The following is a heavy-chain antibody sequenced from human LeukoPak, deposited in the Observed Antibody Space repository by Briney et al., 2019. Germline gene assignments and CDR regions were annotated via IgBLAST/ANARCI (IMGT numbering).Heavy chain of an antibody. J-gene: IGHJ6*03. CDR2: IYYSGST. CDR1: GGSFSGYY. V-gene: IGHV4-59*01. CDR3: ARVGYSSGWTHRIYYYYIDV. Sequence: SETLSLTCAVYGGSFSGYYWSWIRQPPGKGLEWIGYIYYSGSTNYNPSLKSRVTISVDTSKNQFSLKLSSVTAADTAVYYCARVGYSSGWTHRIYYYYIDVWGKGTTVTISS. D-gene: IGHD6-19*01.